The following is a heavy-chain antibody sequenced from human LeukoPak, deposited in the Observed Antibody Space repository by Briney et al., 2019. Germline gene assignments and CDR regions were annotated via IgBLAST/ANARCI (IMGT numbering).Heavy chain of an antibody. Sequence: RPLRLSCSASGFTFGAYSMTWVRQAPGKGLEGVRFFRTKTYRASTEYAASVKGRFTISRDDSKRIAYLQMNSLKTEDTAVYYCSRVFSSTFYYMDVWGKGTTVTVSS. CDR2: FRTKTYRAST. V-gene: IGHV3-49*04. J-gene: IGHJ6*03. D-gene: IGHD2-2*01. CDR1: GFTFGAYS. CDR3: SRVFSSTFYYMDV.